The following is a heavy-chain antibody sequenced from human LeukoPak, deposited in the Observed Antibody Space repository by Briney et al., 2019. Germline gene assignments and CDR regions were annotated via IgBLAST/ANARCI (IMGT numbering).Heavy chain of an antibody. CDR3: AREGARRDGYNSGLDY. CDR2: ILFDGSNK. J-gene: IGHJ4*02. CDR1: GFTFSSYV. V-gene: IGHV3-30*04. Sequence: PGRSLRLSCAASGFTFSSYVMHWVRQAPGKGLEWVAVILFDGSNKYYADSVKGRFTISRDNSENTLYLQVNSLRAEDTAVYYCAREGARRDGYNSGLDYWGQGTLVTVSS. D-gene: IGHD5-24*01.